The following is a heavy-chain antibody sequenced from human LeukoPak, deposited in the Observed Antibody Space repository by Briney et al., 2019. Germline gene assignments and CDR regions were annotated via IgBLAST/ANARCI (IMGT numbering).Heavy chain of an antibody. Sequence: SVTLSLTCTVSGGSISSDYYWSWIRQPPGKGLEWIGYIYYSGNTNYNPSLKSRVTMSVDTSKNQFSLKLSSVTAADTAVYYCASQENGSGSYSNDYWGQGALVTVSS. CDR3: ASQENGSGSYSNDY. CDR2: IYYSGNT. V-gene: IGHV4-59*12. J-gene: IGHJ4*02. CDR1: GGSISSDYY. D-gene: IGHD3-10*01.